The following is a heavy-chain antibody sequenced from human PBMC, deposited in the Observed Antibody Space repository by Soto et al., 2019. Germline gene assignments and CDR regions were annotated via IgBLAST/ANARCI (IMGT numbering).Heavy chain of an antibody. CDR3: ARDWGYCSSTSCRNGMDV. CDR2: ISYDGSNK. CDR1: GFTFSSYA. Sequence: PGGSLRLSVFASGFTFSSYAMHWVRQAPGKGLEWVAVISYDGSNKYYADSVKGRFTISRDNSKNTLYLQMNSLRAEDTAVYYCARDWGYCSSTSCRNGMDVWGQGTTVTVSS. J-gene: IGHJ6*02. V-gene: IGHV3-30-3*01. D-gene: IGHD2-2*01.